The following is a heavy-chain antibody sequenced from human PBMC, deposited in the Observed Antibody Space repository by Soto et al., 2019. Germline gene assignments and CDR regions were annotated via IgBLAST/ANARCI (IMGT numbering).Heavy chain of an antibody. CDR2: ISPYNGDT. Sequence: QVQLVQSGAEVKRPGASLKVSCKASGYTFTTYGFNWVRQAPGQGLEWMGWISPYNGDTNYAQNFQGRVTLTTDTSTSTAYMELRTLTSDDTAVYYCARTPRAQMIVLEAATRFDYWCQGTLVTVSS. CDR3: ARTPRAQMIVLEAATRFDY. J-gene: IGHJ4*02. CDR1: GYTFTTYG. D-gene: IGHD2-15*01. V-gene: IGHV1-18*04.